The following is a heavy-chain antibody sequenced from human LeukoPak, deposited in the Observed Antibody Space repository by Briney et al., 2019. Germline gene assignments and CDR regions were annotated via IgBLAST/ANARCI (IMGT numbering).Heavy chain of an antibody. CDR1: GGSSSGYY. CDR3: ASLVRRKYYFDY. CDR2: INHSGST. D-gene: IGHD3-16*01. Sequence: SETLSLTCAVYGGSSSGYYWSWTRQPPGKGLEWIGEINHSGSTNYNPSLKSRVTISVDTSKNQFSLKLSSVTAADTAVYYCASLVRRKYYFDYWGQGTLVTVSS. J-gene: IGHJ4*02. V-gene: IGHV4-34*01.